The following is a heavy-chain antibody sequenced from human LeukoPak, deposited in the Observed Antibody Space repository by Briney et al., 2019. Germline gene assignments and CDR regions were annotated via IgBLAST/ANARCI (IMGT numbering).Heavy chain of an antibody. V-gene: IGHV4-34*01. J-gene: IGHJ4*02. CDR3: ARGRHFYSSQTENFDY. CDR1: GGSFSGYY. D-gene: IGHD3-3*02. CDR2: INHSGST. Sequence: PSETLSLTCAVYGGSFSGYYWSWIRQPPGKGLEWIGEINHSGSTNYNPSLKSRVTISVDASKNQFSLKLSSVTAADTAVYYCARGRHFYSSQTENFDYWGQGTLVTVSS.